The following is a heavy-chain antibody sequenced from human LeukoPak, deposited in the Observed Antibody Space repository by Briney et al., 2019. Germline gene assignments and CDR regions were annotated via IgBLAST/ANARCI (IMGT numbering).Heavy chain of an antibody. J-gene: IGHJ4*02. V-gene: IGHV5-51*01. CDR2: IYPGDSAT. CDR3: ARRVSAYCGGDCSLGYFDY. D-gene: IGHD2-21*02. Sequence: GESLKISCQGSGYSFTSHWIGWVRQMPGKGLEWMGSIYPGDSATRYSPSFQGQVTISADKSISTAYLQWSSLKASDTAMYYCARRVSAYCGGDCSLGYFDYWGQGTLVTVSS. CDR1: GYSFTSHW.